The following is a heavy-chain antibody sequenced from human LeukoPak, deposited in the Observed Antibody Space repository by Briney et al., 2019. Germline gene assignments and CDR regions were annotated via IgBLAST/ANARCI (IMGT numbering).Heavy chain of an antibody. CDR2: FDPEVGKT. CDR3: ARDLIRCSGGSCYNYYYYMDV. J-gene: IGHJ6*03. V-gene: IGHV1-24*01. CDR1: GYTLTELS. D-gene: IGHD2-15*01. Sequence: ASVKVSCKVSGYTLTELSMHWVRQAPGKGLEWMGGFDPEVGKTIYAQKFQGRVTMTEDTSTDTAYMELSSLRSDDTAVYYCARDLIRCSGGSCYNYYYYMDVWGKGTTVTISS.